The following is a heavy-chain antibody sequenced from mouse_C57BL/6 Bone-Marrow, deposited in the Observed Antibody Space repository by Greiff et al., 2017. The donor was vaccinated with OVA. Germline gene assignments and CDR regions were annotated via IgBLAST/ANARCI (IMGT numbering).Heavy chain of an antibody. Sequence: QVQLQQSGPELVKPGASVKISCKASGYTFTDYYINWVKQRPGQGLEWIGWIFPGSGSTYYNEKFKGKATLTVDKSSSTAYMLLSSLTSEDSAVYFCAREDYGSSYGWYFDVWGTGTTVTVSS. V-gene: IGHV1-75*01. J-gene: IGHJ1*03. CDR3: AREDYGSSYGWYFDV. CDR2: IFPGSGST. D-gene: IGHD1-1*01. CDR1: GYTFTDYY.